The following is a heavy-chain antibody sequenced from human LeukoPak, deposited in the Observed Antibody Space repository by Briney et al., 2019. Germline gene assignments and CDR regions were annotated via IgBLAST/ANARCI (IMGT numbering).Heavy chain of an antibody. Sequence: SETLSLTCAVYGGSFSGYYWSWIRQPPGKGLEWIGELNHSGSTNYNPSLKSRVAISVDTSKNQFSLKLSSVTAADTAVYYCARPIKGYWGQGTLVTVSS. J-gene: IGHJ4*02. CDR3: ARPIKGY. V-gene: IGHV4-34*01. CDR2: LNHSGST. CDR1: GGSFSGYY.